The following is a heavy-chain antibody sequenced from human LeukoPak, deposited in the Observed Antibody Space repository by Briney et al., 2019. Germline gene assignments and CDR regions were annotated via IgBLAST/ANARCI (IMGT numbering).Heavy chain of an antibody. Sequence: GSLRLSCEASGFTFSSYAMSWVRQAPGKGLEWVSAISGSGRDTYYADSVKGRFTISRDNSKNTVYLQMSSLRAEDTAVYYCAKVRDTVLIWKNWFDPWGQGTLVTVSS. V-gene: IGHV3-23*01. CDR3: AKVRDTVLIWKNWFDP. J-gene: IGHJ5*02. D-gene: IGHD5-18*01. CDR2: ISGSGRDT. CDR1: GFTFSSYA.